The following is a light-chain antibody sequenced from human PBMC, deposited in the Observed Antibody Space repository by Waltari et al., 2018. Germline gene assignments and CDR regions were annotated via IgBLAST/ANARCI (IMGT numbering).Light chain of an antibody. CDR3: SSYVGNNNLI. Sequence: WYTQRPGKDPKLMIYEVSQRPSGVPDRFSGSKSGNTASLTVSGLQAEDEADYYCSSYVGNNNLIFGGGTKLTVL. J-gene: IGLJ2*01. V-gene: IGLV2-8*01. CDR2: EVS.